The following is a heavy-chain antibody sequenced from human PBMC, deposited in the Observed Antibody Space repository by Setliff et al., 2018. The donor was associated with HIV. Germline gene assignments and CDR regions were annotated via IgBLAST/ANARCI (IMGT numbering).Heavy chain of an antibody. CDR3: ARDSGGWYPTGDYYYYYMDV. Sequence: LRLSCAASGFTFSSYSMNWVRQAPGKGLEWVSYIGSSSSTIYYADSVKGRFTISRDNAKNSLYLQMNSLRAEDTAVYYCARDSGGWYPTGDYYYYYMDVWGKGTTVTVSS. CDR2: IGSSSSTI. J-gene: IGHJ6*03. CDR1: GFTFSSYS. V-gene: IGHV3-48*01. D-gene: IGHD6-19*01.